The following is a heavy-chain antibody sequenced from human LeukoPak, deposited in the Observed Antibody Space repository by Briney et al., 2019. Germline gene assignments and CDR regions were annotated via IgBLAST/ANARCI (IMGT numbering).Heavy chain of an antibody. CDR1: GYTFTSYD. CDR3: ARDSVGSSWYKRGHAFDI. D-gene: IGHD6-13*01. J-gene: IGHJ3*02. Sequence: ASVKVSCKASGYTFTSYDINWVRQAPGQGLEWMGIINPSGGSTSYAQKFRGRVTMTRDMSTSTVYMELSSLRSEDTAVYYCARDSVGSSWYKRGHAFDIWGQGTMVTVSS. CDR2: INPSGGST. V-gene: IGHV1-46*01.